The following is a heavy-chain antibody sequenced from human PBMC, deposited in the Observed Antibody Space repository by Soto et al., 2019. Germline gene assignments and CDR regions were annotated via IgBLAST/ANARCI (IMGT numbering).Heavy chain of an antibody. V-gene: IGHV1-2*02. J-gene: IGHJ4*02. CDR2: INPTSGNK. CDR1: GYTFTGYY. CDR3: ARDPGAASFDF. Sequence: ASVKVSCKASGYTFTGYYMHWVRQAPGQGLEWMGWINPTSGNKNYAQKLQGRLTMTRDTSTSTAYMDLTSLRSDDTAVYFCARDPGAASFDFWAQGTLVTVSS. D-gene: IGHD2-15*01.